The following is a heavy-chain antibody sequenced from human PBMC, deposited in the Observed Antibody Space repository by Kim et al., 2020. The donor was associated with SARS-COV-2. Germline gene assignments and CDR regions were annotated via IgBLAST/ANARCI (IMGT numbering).Heavy chain of an antibody. Sequence: ASVKVSCKASGYTFTSYGISWVRQAPGQGLEWMGWISAYNGNTNYAQKLQGRVTMTTDTSTSTAYMELRSLRSDDTAVYYCARPISPYCSGGSCYGFDPWGQGTLVTVSS. D-gene: IGHD2-15*01. CDR3: ARPISPYCSGGSCYGFDP. J-gene: IGHJ5*02. CDR1: GYTFTSYG. V-gene: IGHV1-18*01. CDR2: ISAYNGNT.